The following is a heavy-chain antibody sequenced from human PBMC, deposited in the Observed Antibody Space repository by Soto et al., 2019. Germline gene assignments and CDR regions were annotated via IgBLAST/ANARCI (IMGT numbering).Heavy chain of an antibody. D-gene: IGHD2-15*01. Sequence: PGECLKISCKGVGYKFGSAWIAWLRQMPGKGLEWVGIIYPGNSNTMYSPSFQGQVTISADTALSTTYLQWDTLKPSDTAIYFCASDSHCDGGNCPMGGFDMWGQGTMVTVSS. CDR2: IYPGNSNT. V-gene: IGHV5-51*01. CDR1: GYKFGSAW. CDR3: ASDSHCDGGNCPMGGFDM. J-gene: IGHJ3*02.